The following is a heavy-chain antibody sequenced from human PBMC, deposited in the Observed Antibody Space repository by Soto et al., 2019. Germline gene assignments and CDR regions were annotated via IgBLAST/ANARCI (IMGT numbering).Heavy chain of an antibody. CDR3: AKDLNGSGSFTSYYHYGMDV. Sequence: EVQMLESGGGLVHPGGSLILSCAASGFTFSNYAMNWVRQAPGKGLEWVSSISGSGRNTYYADSVKGRLTISRDSSKNTLYLQMNSLRVEDTGVYYCAKDLNGSGSFTSYYHYGMDVWGQGTTVTVSS. CDR2: ISGSGRNT. J-gene: IGHJ6*02. CDR1: GFTFSNYA. D-gene: IGHD3-10*01. V-gene: IGHV3-23*01.